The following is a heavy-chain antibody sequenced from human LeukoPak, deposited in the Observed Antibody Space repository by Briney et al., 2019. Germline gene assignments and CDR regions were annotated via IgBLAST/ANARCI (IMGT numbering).Heavy chain of an antibody. J-gene: IGHJ4*02. D-gene: IGHD1-1*01. Sequence: ASVKVSCKASGYTFTSYGISWVRQAPGQGLELMGWMNPNSGNTGYAQKFQGRVTMTRNTSISTAYMEPSSLRSEDTAVYYCARDNGGALDYWGPGTLVTVSS. V-gene: IGHV1-8*02. CDR1: GYTFTSYG. CDR3: ARDNGGALDY. CDR2: MNPNSGNT.